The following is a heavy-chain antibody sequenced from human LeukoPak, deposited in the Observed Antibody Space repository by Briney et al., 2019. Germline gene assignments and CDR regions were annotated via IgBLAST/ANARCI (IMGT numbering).Heavy chain of an antibody. Sequence: SETLSLTCAVYGGSFSGYYWSWIRQPPGKGLEWIGEINHSGSTNYNPSLKSRVTISVDPSKNQFSLKLSSVTAADTAVYYCARDVVAARGSFDYWGQGTLVTVSS. CDR1: GGSFSGYY. V-gene: IGHV4-34*01. CDR3: ARDVVAARGSFDY. D-gene: IGHD2-2*01. J-gene: IGHJ4*02. CDR2: INHSGST.